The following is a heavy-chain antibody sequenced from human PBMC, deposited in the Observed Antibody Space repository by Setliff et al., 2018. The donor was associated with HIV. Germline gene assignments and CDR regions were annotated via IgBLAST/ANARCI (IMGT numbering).Heavy chain of an antibody. J-gene: IGHJ4*02. Sequence: PSETLSLTCAVSGDSMSSGDYSWNWIRQSPGKGLEWIGYIYPSGRTYYNPSLKNRVTMSIDRSKKQFSLNLSSVTAADTALYFCVREGAGSGSYYLDLWGQGILVTVSS. D-gene: IGHD3-10*01. CDR2: IYPSGRT. CDR1: GDSMSSGDYS. CDR3: VREGAGSGSYYLDL. V-gene: IGHV4-30-2*06.